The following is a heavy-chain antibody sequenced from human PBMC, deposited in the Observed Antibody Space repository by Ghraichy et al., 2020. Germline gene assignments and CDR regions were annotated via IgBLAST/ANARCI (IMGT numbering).Heavy chain of an antibody. CDR1: GGSISSSSYY. Sequence: SETLSLTCTVSGGSISSSSYYWGWIRQPPGKGLEWIGSIYYSGSTYYNPSLKSRVTISVDTSKNQFSLKRSSVTAADTAVYYCARLPTTETYYYDSSGFWYFDLWGRGTLVTVSS. CDR3: ARLPTTETYYYDSSGFWYFDL. J-gene: IGHJ2*01. D-gene: IGHD3-22*01. CDR2: IYYSGST. V-gene: IGHV4-39*01.